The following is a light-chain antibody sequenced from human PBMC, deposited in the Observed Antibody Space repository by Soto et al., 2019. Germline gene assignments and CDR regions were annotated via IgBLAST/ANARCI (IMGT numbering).Light chain of an antibody. J-gene: IGLJ1*01. CDR3: SSYTNRSTPYV. Sequence: QSVLTQPASVSGSPGQSISISCTGTSSDVGGYNYVSWYQQYPGKAPKLMIYEVSNRPSGVSNRFSGSKSGNTASLTISGLQAEDEADYYRSSYTNRSTPYVFGTGTKVTVL. CDR1: SSDVGGYNY. V-gene: IGLV2-14*01. CDR2: EVS.